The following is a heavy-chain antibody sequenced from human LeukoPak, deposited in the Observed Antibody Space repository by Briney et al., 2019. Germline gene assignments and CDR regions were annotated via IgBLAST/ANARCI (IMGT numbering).Heavy chain of an antibody. Sequence: GRSLRLSCAASGFTFSSYAMHWVRQAPGKGLEWVAVISYDGSNKYYADSVKGRFTISRDNSKNTLYLQMNSLRAEDTAVYYCARHSLTDYYDSSGLTHWGQGTLVTVSS. V-gene: IGHV3-30*01. CDR3: ARHSLTDYYDSSGLTH. CDR2: ISYDGSNK. D-gene: IGHD3-22*01. J-gene: IGHJ4*02. CDR1: GFTFSSYA.